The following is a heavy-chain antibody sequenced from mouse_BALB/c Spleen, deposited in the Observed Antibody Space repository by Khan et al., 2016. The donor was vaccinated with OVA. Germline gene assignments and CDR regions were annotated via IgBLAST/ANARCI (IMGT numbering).Heavy chain of an antibody. CDR2: ISYSGRT. CDR3: AMGRTY. Sequence: EVQLVESGPGLVKPSQSLSLTCTVTGYSITSDYAWNWIRQFPGNKLEWMGYISYSGRTSYNPSLKSRISVTRDTSKNQFFLQLNSVTTEATATYYCAMGRTYWGQGTLVTVSA. V-gene: IGHV3-2*02. D-gene: IGHD4-1*01. J-gene: IGHJ3*01. CDR1: GYSITSDYA.